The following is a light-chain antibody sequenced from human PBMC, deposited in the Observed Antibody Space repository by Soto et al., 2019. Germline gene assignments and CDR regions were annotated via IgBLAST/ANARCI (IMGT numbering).Light chain of an antibody. Sequence: DIQMTQSPSSLSASVGDRVTITCRTSQTISDYLNWYQQKPGKAPTLLIYTTSNLQSGVPSRFSGSGSATHFTLTISSLQPEDFATYYCQQHYNTPRTFGQGTKVEI. CDR1: QTISDY. CDR2: TTS. J-gene: IGKJ1*01. V-gene: IGKV1-39*01. CDR3: QQHYNTPRT.